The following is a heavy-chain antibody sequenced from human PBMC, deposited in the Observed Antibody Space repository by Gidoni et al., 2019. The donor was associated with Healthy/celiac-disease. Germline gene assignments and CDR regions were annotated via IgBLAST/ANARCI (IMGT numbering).Heavy chain of an antibody. V-gene: IGHV3-23*01. J-gene: IGHJ4*02. CDR2: ISGSGGST. Sequence: EVQLFESGGGWVQPGGSLSLSCAASGFTFSSYARSWVRQAPGKGLEWVSAISGSGGSTYYADSVKGRFTISKDKSKNTLYLQMNSLRAEDTAVYYCAKVPYYYDSSGYPYYFDYWGQGTLVTVSS. CDR3: AKVPYYYDSSGYPYYFDY. D-gene: IGHD3-22*01. CDR1: GFTFSSYA.